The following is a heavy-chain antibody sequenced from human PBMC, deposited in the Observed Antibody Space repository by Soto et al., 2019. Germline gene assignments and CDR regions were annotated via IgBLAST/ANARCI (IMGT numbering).Heavy chain of an antibody. D-gene: IGHD2-15*01. J-gene: IGHJ4*02. V-gene: IGHV4-31*03. Sequence: PSETLSLTCTVSGGSISSGGYYWSWIRQHPGKGLEWIGYIYYSGSTYYNPSLKSRVTISVDTSKNQFSLKLSSVTAADTAVYDCARAIDHIVVVVAAIPPGDYFDYWGQGTLVTVSS. CDR2: IYYSGST. CDR1: GGSISSGGYY. CDR3: ARAIDHIVVVVAAIPPGDYFDY.